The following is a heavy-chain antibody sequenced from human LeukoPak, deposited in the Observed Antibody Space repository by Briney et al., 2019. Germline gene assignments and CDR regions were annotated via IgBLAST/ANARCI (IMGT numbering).Heavy chain of an antibody. D-gene: IGHD3-16*01. CDR3: TRGAGWLIDY. CDR1: DDSISDYY. CDR2: IHNSGTS. J-gene: IGHJ4*02. V-gene: IGHV4-59*01. Sequence: SETLSLTCTVSDDSISDYYRGWIRQPPGKGLEWIGCIHNSGTSTYNLSLKSQVTISADTSKNQFSLKLNSMTTADTAVYYCTRGAGWLIDYWGQGILVTVSS.